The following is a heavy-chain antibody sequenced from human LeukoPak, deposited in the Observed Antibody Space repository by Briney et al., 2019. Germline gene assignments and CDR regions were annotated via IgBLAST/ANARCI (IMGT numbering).Heavy chain of an antibody. CDR3: TKELHVAVAVADYYYFYMDV. J-gene: IGHJ6*03. CDR1: GFAFSSFA. V-gene: IGHV3-23*01. CDR2: INGGGNTT. D-gene: IGHD6-19*01. Sequence: PGGSLRLSCAASGFAFSSFAMGWVRQSPGKGLEWLSTINGGGNTTFYADSVQGRFTISRDNSENTLYLHMDSLRPGDTAIYYCTKELHVAVAVADYYYFYMDVWGRGTAVTVSS.